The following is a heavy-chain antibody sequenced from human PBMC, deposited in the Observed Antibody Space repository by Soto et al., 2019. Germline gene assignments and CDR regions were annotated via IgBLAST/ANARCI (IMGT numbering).Heavy chain of an antibody. CDR2: IIPIFGTA. D-gene: IGHD2-2*01. CDR1: GGTFSSYA. J-gene: IGHJ6*03. CDR3: ARGLGCSSTSCYFALGYSYYMDV. V-gene: IGHV1-69*13. Sequence: SVKVSCKASGGTFSSYAISWVRQAPGQGLEWMGGIIPIFGTANYAQKFQGRVTITADESTSTAYMELSSLRSEDTAVYYCARGLGCSSTSCYFALGYSYYMDVWGKGTTVTVSS.